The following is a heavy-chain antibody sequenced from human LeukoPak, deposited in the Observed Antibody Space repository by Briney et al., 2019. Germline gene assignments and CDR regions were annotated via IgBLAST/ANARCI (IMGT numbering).Heavy chain of an antibody. Sequence: PSETLSLTCTVSGGSISSYYWSWIRQPPGKGLEWIGYIYYSGSTNYNPSLKSRVTISVDASKNQFSLKLSSVTAADTAVYYCARLWGGYYYYYYMDVWGKGTTVTVSS. D-gene: IGHD3-16*01. CDR2: IYYSGST. CDR3: ARLWGGYYYYYYMDV. V-gene: IGHV4-59*12. J-gene: IGHJ6*03. CDR1: GGSISSYY.